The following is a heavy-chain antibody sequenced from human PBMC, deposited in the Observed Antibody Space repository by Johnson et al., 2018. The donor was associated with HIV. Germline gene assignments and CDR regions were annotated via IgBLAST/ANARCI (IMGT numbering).Heavy chain of an antibody. CDR1: GFTFSSYW. CDR2: IKEDGSEK. D-gene: IGHD2-8*01. Sequence: VQLVESGGGVVQPGRSLRLSCAASGFTFSSYWMSWVRQAPGKGLEWVANIKEDGSEKDYVDSVKGRFTISRDNAKKSLYLQINSLRAEDTAVYYCATRDPTYRPGVFDIWGQGTMVTVSS. V-gene: IGHV3-7*02. CDR3: ATRDPTYRPGVFDI. J-gene: IGHJ3*02.